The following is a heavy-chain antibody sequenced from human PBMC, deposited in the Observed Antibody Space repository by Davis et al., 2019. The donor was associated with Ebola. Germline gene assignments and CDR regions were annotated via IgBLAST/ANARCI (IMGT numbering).Heavy chain of an antibody. CDR1: GYIFTSYG. V-gene: IGHV1-18*01. CDR2: ISAYNGNT. J-gene: IGHJ6*02. Sequence: ASVKVSCKASGYIFTSYGISWVRQPPGQGLEWMGWISAYNGNTNYAQKLQGRVTMTTDTSTSTAYMELRSLRSDDTAVYYCARDSYCSSTSCYTGTYYYYGMDVWGQGTTVTVSS. CDR3: ARDSYCSSTSCYTGTYYYYGMDV. D-gene: IGHD2-2*02.